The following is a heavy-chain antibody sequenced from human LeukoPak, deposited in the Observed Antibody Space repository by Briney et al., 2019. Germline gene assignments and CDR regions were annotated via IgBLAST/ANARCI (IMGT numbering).Heavy chain of an antibody. CDR3: ASPRTAYCSGGSCPFDY. CDR2: IYYSGST. D-gene: IGHD2-15*01. J-gene: IGHJ4*02. Sequence: SETLSLTCAVSGGSISSGGYSWSWIRQPPGKGLEWIGYIYYSGSTYYNPSLKSRVTISVDTSKNQFSLKLSSVTAADTAVYYCASPRTAYCSGGSCPFDYWGQGTLVTVSS. V-gene: IGHV4-30-4*07. CDR1: GGSISSGGYS.